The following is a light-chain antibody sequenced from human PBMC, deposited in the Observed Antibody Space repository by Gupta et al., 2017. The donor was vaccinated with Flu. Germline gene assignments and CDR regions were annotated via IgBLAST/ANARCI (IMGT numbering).Light chain of an antibody. J-gene: IGLJ1*01. CDR2: EVK. CDR3: SSDAGSNIFV. V-gene: IGLV2-8*01. CDR1: NSDVGGDYL. Sequence: SALPPPPSASASLGQSVTISCTGSNSDVGGDYLDSWHQQHPGKAPKVMIHEVKKRPSGVTGLFSGAKAGNTASLTXDXLQAEDXADYCCSSDAGSNIFVFGTGTKVTVL.